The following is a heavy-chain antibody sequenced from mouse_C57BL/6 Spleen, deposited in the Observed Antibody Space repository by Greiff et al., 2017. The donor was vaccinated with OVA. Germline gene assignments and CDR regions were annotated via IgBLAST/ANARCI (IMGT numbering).Heavy chain of an antibody. CDR1: GYTFTEYT. J-gene: IGHJ4*01. CDR3: ARHEDDGYDHYYAMDY. V-gene: IGHV1-62-2*01. CDR2: FYPGSGSI. D-gene: IGHD2-2*01. Sequence: QVQLKQSGAELVKPGASVKLSCKASGYTFTEYTIHWVKQRSGQGLEWIGWFYPGSGSIKYNEKFKDKATLTADKSSSTVYMELSRLTSEDSAVYFCARHEDDGYDHYYAMDYWGQGTSVTVSS.